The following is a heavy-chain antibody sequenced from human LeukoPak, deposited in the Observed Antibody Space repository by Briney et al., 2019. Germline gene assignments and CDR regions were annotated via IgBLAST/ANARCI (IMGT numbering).Heavy chain of an antibody. D-gene: IGHD4-17*01. CDR1: GFTFSSYS. Sequence: GGSLRLSCAASGFTFSSYSMNWVLQAPGNGLEWVSSIRSSSSYIYYADSMKGRFTISRDNAKNSLYLQMNTLRANDPPDYDCRGGYTVTANFYFCGRPVRGQGAMATVS. CDR3: RGGYTVTANFYFCGRPV. J-gene: IGHJ6*02. CDR2: IRSSSSYI. V-gene: IGHV3-21*01.